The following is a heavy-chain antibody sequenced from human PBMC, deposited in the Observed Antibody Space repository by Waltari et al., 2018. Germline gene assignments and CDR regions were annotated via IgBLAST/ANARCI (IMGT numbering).Heavy chain of an antibody. Sequence: EVQLVESGGGLVKPGGSLRLSCAASGFTFSSHTMNWVRQAPGKGLEWVSSISSSSSYIYYADSVKGRFTISRDNAKNSLYLQMNSLRAEDTAVYYCARGTTVTLVFDYWGQGTLVTVSS. J-gene: IGHJ4*02. D-gene: IGHD4-17*01. CDR3: ARGTTVTLVFDY. CDR2: ISSSSSYI. CDR1: GFTFSSHT. V-gene: IGHV3-21*01.